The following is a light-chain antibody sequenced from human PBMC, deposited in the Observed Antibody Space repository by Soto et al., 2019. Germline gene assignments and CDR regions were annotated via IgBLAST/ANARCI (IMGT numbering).Light chain of an antibody. CDR3: QESYYSPLFT. Sequence: DIQLTQSPSSLSASVGDRVTITCRASQSSSASLNWYQQKPGEAPKLLIYAASTLQSGVPSRFSGSESGTDFTLTISSLQPEDFATYYCQESYYSPLFTFGQGTKL. CDR1: QSSSAS. CDR2: AAS. J-gene: IGKJ2*01. V-gene: IGKV1-39*01.